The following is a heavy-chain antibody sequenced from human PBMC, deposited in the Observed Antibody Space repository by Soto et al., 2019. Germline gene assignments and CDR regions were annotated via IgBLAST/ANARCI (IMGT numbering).Heavy chain of an antibody. CDR2: IIPILGIA. V-gene: IGHV1-69*02. CDR1: GGTFSSYI. D-gene: IGHD3-10*01. CDR3: AWVEGSGSFCYYDGMDV. Sequence: QVQLVQSGAEVKKPGSSVKVSCKASGGTFSSYIISWVRQAPGRGLEWMGRIIPILGIANYAQKFQGRVTITADISTSTAYIELSSLRSEDTAVYYCAWVEGSGSFCYYDGMDVWGQGTTVTVSS. J-gene: IGHJ6*02.